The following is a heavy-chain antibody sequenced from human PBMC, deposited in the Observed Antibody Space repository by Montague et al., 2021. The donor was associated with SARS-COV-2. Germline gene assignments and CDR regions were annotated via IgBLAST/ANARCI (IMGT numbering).Heavy chain of an antibody. Sequence: SLRLSCAASGFTFSSYSMNWVRQAPGKGLEWVSSISSSSSYIYYADSVKGRFTISRDNAKNSLYLQMNSLRAEDTAVYYCARVRIRWGSRGPYGMDVWGQGTTVTVSS. J-gene: IGHJ6*02. CDR2: ISSSSSYI. CDR3: ARVRIRWGSRGPYGMDV. V-gene: IGHV3-21*01. CDR1: GFTFSSYS. D-gene: IGHD7-27*01.